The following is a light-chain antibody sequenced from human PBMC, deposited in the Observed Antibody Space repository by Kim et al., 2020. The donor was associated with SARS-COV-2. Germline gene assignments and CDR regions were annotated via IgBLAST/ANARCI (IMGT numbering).Light chain of an antibody. V-gene: IGKV3-15*01. J-gene: IGKJ2*01. CDR2: GAS. Sequence: EIVMTQSPATLSVSPGERVTLSCRASQTVGKNIAWYQQKPGQAPRLLVYGASTRATAIPARFSGSGFGTEFTLTISSLQSEDFAVYYCHQYNNWPYTFGLGTKLEI. CDR3: HQYNNWPYT. CDR1: QTVGKN.